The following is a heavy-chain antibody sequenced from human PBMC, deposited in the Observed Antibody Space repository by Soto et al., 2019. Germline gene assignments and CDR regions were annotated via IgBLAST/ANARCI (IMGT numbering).Heavy chain of an antibody. J-gene: IGHJ5*02. CDR3: ARVSRDCSGGSCPYNWFDP. V-gene: IGHV4-39*01. CDR2: IYYSGST. CDR1: GGSISSSSYY. Sequence: SETLSLTCTVSGGSISSSSYYWGWIRQPPGKGLEWIGSIYYSGSTYYNPSLKSRVTISVDTSKNQFSLKLSSVTAADTAVYYCARVSRDCSGGSCPYNWFDPWGQGTLVTVSS. D-gene: IGHD2-15*01.